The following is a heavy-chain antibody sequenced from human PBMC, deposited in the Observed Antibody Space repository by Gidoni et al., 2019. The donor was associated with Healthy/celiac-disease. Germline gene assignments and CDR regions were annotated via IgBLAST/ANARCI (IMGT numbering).Heavy chain of an antibody. V-gene: IGHV1-69*06. D-gene: IGHD3-22*01. CDR2: ITPILGTA. Sequence: QVQLVQSGAEVKKPGSSVKVSCKASGGTFSSYAISWVRQAPGQGLEWMGGITPILGTANYAQKFQGRVTITADKSTSTAYMELSSLRSEDTAVYYCARALDYDSSGYYSPFDYWGQGTLVTVSS. CDR3: ARALDYDSSGYYSPFDY. CDR1: GGTFSSYA. J-gene: IGHJ4*02.